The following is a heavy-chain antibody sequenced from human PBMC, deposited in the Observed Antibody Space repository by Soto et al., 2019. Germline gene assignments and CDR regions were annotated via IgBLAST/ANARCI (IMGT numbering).Heavy chain of an antibody. V-gene: IGHV1-2*04. J-gene: IGHJ4*02. CDR2: INPNSGGT. CDR1: GYTFTGYY. CDR3: ARTMGNYYDSSGYSSFDY. Sequence: ASVKVSCKASGYTFTGYYMHWVRQAPGQGLEWMGWINPNSGGTNYAQKFQGWVTMTRDTSISTAYMELSRLRSDDTAVYYCARTMGNYYDSSGYSSFDYWGQGTLVTVSS. D-gene: IGHD3-22*01.